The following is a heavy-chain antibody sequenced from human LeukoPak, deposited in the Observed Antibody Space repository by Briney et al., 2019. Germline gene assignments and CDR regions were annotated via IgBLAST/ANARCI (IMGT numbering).Heavy chain of an antibody. D-gene: IGHD6-19*01. J-gene: IGHJ4*02. CDR2: INPSGGST. Sequence: GASVKVSCKASGYTFTSYYMHWVRQAPGQGLEWMGIINPSGGSTSYAQKFQGRVTMTRDTSISTAYMELSRLRSDDTAVYYCARALPGIAVAVPTLSFDYWGQGTLVTVSS. CDR1: GYTFTSYY. CDR3: ARALPGIAVAVPTLSFDY. V-gene: IGHV1-46*01.